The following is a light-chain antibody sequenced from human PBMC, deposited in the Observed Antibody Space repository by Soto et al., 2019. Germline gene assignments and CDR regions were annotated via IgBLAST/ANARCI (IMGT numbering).Light chain of an antibody. CDR3: DSFSISTWV. CDR2: EVS. CDR1: SSDVGSYKY. J-gene: IGLJ1*01. V-gene: IGLV2-14*01. Sequence: QSALTQPASMSGSPGQSLTISCTGSSSDVGSYKYVSWYQQHPGKAPKLIIYEVSHRPSGVSIRFSGSKSANTASLTLSGLQADDEDEYYCDSFSISTWVFVSGTKVPVL.